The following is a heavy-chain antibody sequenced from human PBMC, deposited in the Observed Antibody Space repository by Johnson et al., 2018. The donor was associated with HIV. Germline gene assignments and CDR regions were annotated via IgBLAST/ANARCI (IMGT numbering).Heavy chain of an antibody. CDR1: GFTFDDYG. CDR3: AKDRRSHYGDYESGAFDI. J-gene: IGHJ3*02. Sequence: VQLVESGGGLVQPGGSLRLSCAASGFTFDDYGMSWVRQAPGKGLEWVSGINWNGGSTGYADSVKGRFTISRDNAKNSLYLQMNSLRAEDTALYYCAKDRRSHYGDYESGAFDIWGQGTMVTVSS. V-gene: IGHV3-20*04. D-gene: IGHD4-17*01. CDR2: INWNGGST.